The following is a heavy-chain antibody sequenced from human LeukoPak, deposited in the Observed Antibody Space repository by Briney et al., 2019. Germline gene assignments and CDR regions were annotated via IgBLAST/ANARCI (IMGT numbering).Heavy chain of an antibody. D-gene: IGHD2-2*01. CDR2: ISGSGGST. CDR3: AKGSSAALYYFDY. Sequence: GGSLRRSCAASGFTFSSYAMSWVRQAPGKGLEWVSAISGSGGSTYYADSVKGRFTISRDNSKNTLYLQMNSLRAEDTAVYYCAKGSSAALYYFDYWGQGTLVTVSS. J-gene: IGHJ4*02. V-gene: IGHV3-23*01. CDR1: GFTFSSYA.